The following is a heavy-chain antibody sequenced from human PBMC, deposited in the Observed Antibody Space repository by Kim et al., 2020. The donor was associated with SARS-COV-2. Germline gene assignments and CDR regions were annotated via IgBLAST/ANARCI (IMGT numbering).Heavy chain of an antibody. D-gene: IGHD3-10*01. Sequence: GGSLRLSCAASGFTFSSYGMHWVRQAPGKGLEWVAVISYDGSNKYYADSVKGRFTISRDNSKNTLYLQMNSLRAEDTAVYYCGKESGSGSYYAWTYYYYGMDVWGQGTTVTVSS. J-gene: IGHJ6*02. CDR3: GKESGSGSYYAWTYYYYGMDV. CDR1: GFTFSSYG. CDR2: ISYDGSNK. V-gene: IGHV3-30*18.